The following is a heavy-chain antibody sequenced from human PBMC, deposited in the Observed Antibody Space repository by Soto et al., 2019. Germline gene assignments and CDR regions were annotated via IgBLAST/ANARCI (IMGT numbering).Heavy chain of an antibody. V-gene: IGHV3-23*01. J-gene: IGHJ4*02. CDR2: ISGSGGST. CDR3: AAGRGITIFGVVISNLEKNYFDY. Sequence: GGSLRLSCAASGFTFSSYAMSWVRQAPGKGLEWVSAISGSGGSTYYADSVKGRFTISRDNSKNTLYLQMNSLRAEDTAVYYCAAGRGITIFGVVISNLEKNYFDYWGQGTLVTVSS. CDR1: GFTFSSYA. D-gene: IGHD3-3*01.